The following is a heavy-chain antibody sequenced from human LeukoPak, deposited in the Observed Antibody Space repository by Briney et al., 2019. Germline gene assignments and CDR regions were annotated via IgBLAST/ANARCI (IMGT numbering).Heavy chain of an antibody. CDR1: GFSFSSYS. D-gene: IGHD4-17*01. CDR3: ARDGGDYVPYYFDY. Sequence: GGSLRLSCAASGFSFSSYSINWVRQAPGKGPEWVSHISLSGSPIYYADSVEGRFTVSRDNANNLVYLQMNSLRADDTAVYYCARDGGDYVPYYFDYWGQGTLVTVSS. CDR2: ISLSGSPI. V-gene: IGHV3-48*04. J-gene: IGHJ4*02.